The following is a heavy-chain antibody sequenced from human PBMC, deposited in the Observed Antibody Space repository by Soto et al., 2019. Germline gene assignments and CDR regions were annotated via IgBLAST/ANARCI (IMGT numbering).Heavy chain of an antibody. CDR2: IYYSGST. CDR1: GGSISSSSYY. D-gene: IGHD4-17*01. V-gene: IGHV4-39*01. Sequence: SETLSLTCTVSGGSISSSSYYWGWIRQPPGKGLEWIGSIYYSGSTYYNPSLKSRVTISVDTSKNQFSLKLSSVTAADTAVYYCARQGEGYYADLAFWGQGTLVTVSS. J-gene: IGHJ4*02. CDR3: ARQGEGYYADLAF.